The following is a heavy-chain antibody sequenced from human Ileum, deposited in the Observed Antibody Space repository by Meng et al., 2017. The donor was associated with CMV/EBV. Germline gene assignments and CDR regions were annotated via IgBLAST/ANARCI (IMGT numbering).Heavy chain of an antibody. CDR3: ARAHTTVGATTDY. D-gene: IGHD1-26*01. CDR2: INPNTGGT. Sequence: ASVKVSCKASGYTFTGLYIHCVRQAPGQGLEWMGWINPNTGGTNYAQNFQGRVSITTDTSISTAYMELSRLRSDDMAVYYCARAHTTVGATTDYWGQGTLVTVSS. V-gene: IGHV1-2*02. CDR1: GYTFTGLY. J-gene: IGHJ4*02.